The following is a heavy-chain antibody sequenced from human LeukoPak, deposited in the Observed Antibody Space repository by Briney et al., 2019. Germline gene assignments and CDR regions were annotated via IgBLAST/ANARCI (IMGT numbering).Heavy chain of an antibody. CDR3: ARPVSGSSGWYYNY. D-gene: IGHD6-19*01. V-gene: IGHV4-34*01. CDR2: INHSGST. J-gene: IGHJ4*02. CDR1: GVSFSGYY. Sequence: PSETLSLTCAVYGVSFSGYYWSWVRQPPGKGLEWVGKINHSGSTNYNPSLKIRVPISVDPSKTQSSLKLSSVTAADTAVYYCARPVSGSSGWYYNYWGQGTLVTVSS.